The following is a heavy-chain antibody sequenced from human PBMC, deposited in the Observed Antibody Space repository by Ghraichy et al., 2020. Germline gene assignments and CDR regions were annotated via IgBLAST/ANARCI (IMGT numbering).Heavy chain of an antibody. Sequence: GGYLRLSCAASGFTFSSYGMHWVRQAPGKGLEWVSYISSSSSTIYYADSVKGRFTISRDNAKNSLYLQMNSLRDEDTAVYYCAQLTPAPRPGTDYKYFDYWGQGTLVTVSS. J-gene: IGHJ4*02. CDR3: AQLTPAPRPGTDYKYFDY. D-gene: IGHD6-13*01. V-gene: IGHV3-48*02. CDR1: GFTFSSYG. CDR2: ISSSSSTI.